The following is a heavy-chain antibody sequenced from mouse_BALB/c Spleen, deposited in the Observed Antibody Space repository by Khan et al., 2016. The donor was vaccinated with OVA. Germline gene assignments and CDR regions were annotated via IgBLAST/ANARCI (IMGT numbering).Heavy chain of an antibody. Sequence: QVQLQQPGTELARPGASVTLSCKASGYIFTDYYINWVQESTGQGLEWLGEISPGSGDLSDHREFKGKATLTADKSSSSAYMQFSRLASEAAAVYYCARRNYVGYTCAGWRQGTLVTVPA. CDR2: ISPGSGDL. D-gene: IGHD1-2*01. CDR3: ARRNYVGYTCAG. V-gene: IGHV1-76*01. J-gene: IGHJ3*01. CDR1: GYIFTDYY.